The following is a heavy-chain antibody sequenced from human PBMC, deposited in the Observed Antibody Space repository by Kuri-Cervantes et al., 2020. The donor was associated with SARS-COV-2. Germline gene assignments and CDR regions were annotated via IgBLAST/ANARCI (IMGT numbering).Heavy chain of an antibody. CDR1: GFTVNYYW. V-gene: IGHV3-7*03. CDR2: VKQDGSET. J-gene: IGHJ4*02. D-gene: IGHD5-18*01. Sequence: GGSLRLSCAASGFTVNYYWMTWVRQAPGGGLEWVANVKQDGSETSYVESVKGRFTISRDNAKNSLYLQMNSLRADDTAVYYCVRLGAAYVDTLVVMRAVHYFDSWGQGTLVTVSS. CDR3: VRLGAAYVDTLVVMRAVHYFDS.